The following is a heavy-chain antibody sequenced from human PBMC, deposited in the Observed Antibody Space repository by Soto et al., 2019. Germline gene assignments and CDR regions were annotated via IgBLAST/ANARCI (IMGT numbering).Heavy chain of an antibody. CDR2: MSYDGSNK. D-gene: IGHD2-15*01. V-gene: IGHV3-30*03. CDR3: AASANGRGGSSFDY. Sequence: QVQLVESGGGVVQPGESLRLSCAASGFPFSIYGMHWVRQAPGKGLEWVAVMSYDGSNKYYADSVKGRFTISRDNSKNPFYLQMSSLGPEDTAVFDCAASANGRGGSSFDYWGPGTLVTVSS. CDR1: GFPFSIYG. J-gene: IGHJ4*02.